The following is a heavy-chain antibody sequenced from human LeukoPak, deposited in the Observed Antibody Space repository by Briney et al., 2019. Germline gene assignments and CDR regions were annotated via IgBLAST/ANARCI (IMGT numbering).Heavy chain of an antibody. D-gene: IGHD3-16*01. CDR2: VSAYNDNT. CDR1: GYTFTSYG. V-gene: IGHV1-18*01. CDR3: ARVTATPVFDF. Sequence: SVKVSCKASGYTFTSYGISWVRQAPGQGLEWMGWVSAYNDNTNYAQKVQGRVTMTTDTSTSTAYMELRSLRSDDTAVYYCARVTATPVFDFWGQGTLVTVSS. J-gene: IGHJ4*02.